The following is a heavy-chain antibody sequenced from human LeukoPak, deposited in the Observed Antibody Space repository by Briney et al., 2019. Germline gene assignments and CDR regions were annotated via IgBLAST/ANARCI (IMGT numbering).Heavy chain of an antibody. J-gene: IGHJ6*02. D-gene: IGHD2-15*01. V-gene: IGHV4-34*01. CDR3: ARTRAYCSGGSCYSHYYYYGMDV. CDR1: GGSFSGYY. Sequence: SSETLSLTCAVYGGSFSGYYWSWIRQPPGKGLEWIGEINHSGSTNYNPFLKSRVTIPVDTSKNQFSLKLSSVTAADTAVYYCARTRAYCSGGSCYSHYYYYGMDVWGQGTTVTVSS. CDR2: INHSGST.